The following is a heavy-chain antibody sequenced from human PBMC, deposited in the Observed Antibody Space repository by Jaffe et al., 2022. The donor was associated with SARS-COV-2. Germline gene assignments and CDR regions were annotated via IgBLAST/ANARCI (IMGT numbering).Heavy chain of an antibody. CDR3: ARDRLNMGELLALYYYYYYGMDV. J-gene: IGHJ6*02. Sequence: QVQLVESGGGVVQPGRSLRLSCAASGFTFSSYGMHWVRQAPGKGLEWVAVIWYDGSNKYYADSVKGRFTISRDNSKNTLYLQMNSLRAEDTAVYYCARDRLNMGELLALYYYYYYGMDVWGQGTTVTVSS. D-gene: IGHD1-26*01. V-gene: IGHV3-33*01. CDR2: IWYDGSNK. CDR1: GFTFSSYG.